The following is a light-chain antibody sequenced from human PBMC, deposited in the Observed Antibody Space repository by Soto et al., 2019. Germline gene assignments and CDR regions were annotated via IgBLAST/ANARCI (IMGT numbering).Light chain of an antibody. J-gene: IGLJ2*01. V-gene: IGLV1-44*01. Sequence: QSVLTQPPSASGTPGQRVTISCSGGSSNIDGNTVNWYQQLPGTAPKLLIYTNDQRPSGVPDRFSGSKSGTSASLAISGLQSEDEADYYCAAWDDSLSGVVFGGGTKLTVL. CDR1: SSNIDGNT. CDR3: AAWDDSLSGVV. CDR2: TND.